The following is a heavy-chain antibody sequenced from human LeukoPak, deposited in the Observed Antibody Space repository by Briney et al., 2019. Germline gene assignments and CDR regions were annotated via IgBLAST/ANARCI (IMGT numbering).Heavy chain of an antibody. J-gene: IGHJ4*02. CDR2: INPYSGGT. CDR1: GYTFTGYY. D-gene: IGHD5-12*01. CDR3: ARGEGYSGYEGIPFDY. V-gene: IGHV1-2*02. Sequence: ASVKVSCKASGYTFTGYYMHWVRQAPGQGLEWMGWINPYSGGTNYAQKFQGRVTMTRDTSISTAYMELSRLRSDDTAVYYCARGEGYSGYEGIPFDYWGQGTLVTVSS.